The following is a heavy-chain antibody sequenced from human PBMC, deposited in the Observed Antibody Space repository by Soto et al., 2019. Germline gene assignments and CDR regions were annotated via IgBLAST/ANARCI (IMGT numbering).Heavy chain of an antibody. D-gene: IGHD3-22*01. V-gene: IGHV4-34*01. Sequence: QVQLQQWGAGLLKPSETLSLTCAVYGGSFSVYYWSWIRQPRGKGREGIGEINHSGSTNYNRSLKSRVTISVDTSKNQFSLKLSSVTAADTAVYYCARNRARNYYDSTNNWFDPWGQGTLVTVSS. CDR2: INHSGST. CDR3: ARNRARNYYDSTNNWFDP. CDR1: GGSFSVYY. J-gene: IGHJ5*02.